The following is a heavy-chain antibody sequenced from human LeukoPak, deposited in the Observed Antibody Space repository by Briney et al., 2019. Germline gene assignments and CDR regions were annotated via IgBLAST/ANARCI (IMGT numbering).Heavy chain of an antibody. D-gene: IGHD6-13*01. CDR3: VTEYWYRFDY. CDR2: VTRDGSGT. V-gene: IGHV3-7*01. CDR1: GFNFLGYN. Sequence: PGGSLRLSCITSGFNFLGYNMAWVRQAPGKGLEWLATVTRDGSGTEYIGSVRGRFTISRDNAKNSVYLQMNSLRAEDTAVYFCVTEYWYRFDYWGQGLLLTVSS. J-gene: IGHJ4*02.